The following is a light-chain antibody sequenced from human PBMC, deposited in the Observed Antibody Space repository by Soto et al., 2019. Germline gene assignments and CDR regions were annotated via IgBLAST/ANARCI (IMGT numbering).Light chain of an antibody. J-gene: IGLJ1*01. Sequence: QSVLTHPPSASGSPGQSVTISCTGTSSDVGAYNSVSWYQQHPGKVPKVMIYEVSKRPSGVPDRFSGSKSGNTASLTVSGLQPEDEADYYCSSFAGSKYVFGTGTTVTVL. CDR3: SSFAGSKYV. CDR2: EVS. V-gene: IGLV2-8*01. CDR1: SSDVGAYNS.